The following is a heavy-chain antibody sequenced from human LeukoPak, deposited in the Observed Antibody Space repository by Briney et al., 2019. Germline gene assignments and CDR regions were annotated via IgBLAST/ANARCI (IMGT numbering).Heavy chain of an antibody. CDR3: ARGSPFRYYYMDV. V-gene: IGHV3-43*01. CDR2: ISWDGGST. CDR1: GFTFDDYT. D-gene: IGHD3-16*01. J-gene: IGHJ6*03. Sequence: GGSLRLSCAASGFTFDDYTMHWVRQAPGKGLEWVSLISWDGGSTYYADSVKGRFTISRDNSKNSLYLQMNSLRTEDTALYYCARGSPFRYYYMDVWGKGTTVTISS.